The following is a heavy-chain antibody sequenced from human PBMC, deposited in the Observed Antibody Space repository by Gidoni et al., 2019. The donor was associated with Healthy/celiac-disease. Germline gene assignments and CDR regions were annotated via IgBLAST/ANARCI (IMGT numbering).Heavy chain of an antibody. D-gene: IGHD6-13*01. J-gene: IGHJ4*02. CDR1: GTTFSSYE. Sequence: EVQRAESGGGLVQPGGSLSISRAAPGTTFSSYELNWVRQAPGKGLGWVSYIISSGRTIYYADSVRGRFTFSRANAKNSLYLQMNGLRAEDTAVYYCARNRIAAPFDYWSRGTLITVSS. CDR3: ARNRIAAPFDY. V-gene: IGHV3-48*03. CDR2: IISSGRTI.